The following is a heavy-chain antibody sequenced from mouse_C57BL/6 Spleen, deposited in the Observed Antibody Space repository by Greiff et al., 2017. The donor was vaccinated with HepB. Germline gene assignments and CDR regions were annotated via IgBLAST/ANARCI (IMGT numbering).Heavy chain of an antibody. CDR1: GYSFTDYN. J-gene: IGHJ4*01. V-gene: IGHV1-39*01. CDR3: ATPIYYDHGYAMDY. Sequence: VQLQQSGPELVKPGASVKISCTASGYSFTDYNMNWVKQSNGKSLEWIGVINPNYGTTSYNQKFKGKATLTVDQSSSTAYMQLNSLTSEDSAVYYCATPIYYDHGYAMDYWGQGTSVTVSS. CDR2: INPNYGTT. D-gene: IGHD2-4*01.